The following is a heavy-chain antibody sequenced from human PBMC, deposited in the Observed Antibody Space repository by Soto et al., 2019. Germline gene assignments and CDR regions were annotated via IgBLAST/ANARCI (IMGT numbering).Heavy chain of an antibody. Sequence: QVQLVQAGAEVKKPGSSVKVSCKASGGTFSSYAISWVRQAPGQGLEWMGGIIPIFGTANYAQKFQGRVTITADKSTSTAYMELSSVRSEDTAVYYCARGGADMVRDQAYDYWGQGTLVTVSS. D-gene: IGHD3-10*01. CDR3: ARGGADMVRDQAYDY. CDR2: IIPIFGTA. J-gene: IGHJ4*02. CDR1: GGTFSSYA. V-gene: IGHV1-69*06.